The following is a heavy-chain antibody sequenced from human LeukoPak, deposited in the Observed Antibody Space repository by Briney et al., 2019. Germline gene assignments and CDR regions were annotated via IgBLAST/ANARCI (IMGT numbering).Heavy chain of an antibody. Sequence: ASVKVSCKASGYTFTSYGISWVRQAPGQGLEWMGWISAYNGNTNYAKKLQGRVTMTTDTSTSTAYIELRSLRSDDTAVYYCARVEQWLVQGDVDYWGQGTLVTVSS. CDR3: ARVEQWLVQGDVDY. V-gene: IGHV1-18*01. J-gene: IGHJ4*02. CDR1: GYTFTSYG. CDR2: ISAYNGNT. D-gene: IGHD6-19*01.